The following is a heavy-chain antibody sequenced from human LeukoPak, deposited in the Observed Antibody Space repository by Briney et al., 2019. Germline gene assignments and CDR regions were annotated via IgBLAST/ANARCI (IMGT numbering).Heavy chain of an antibody. Sequence: SVKVSCKASGGTFSNYAISWVRQAPGQGLEWMGGIIPLFGSADYAQKFQGRVTFTADESTSTAYMELSSLRPEDTAVYYCARDLLGSAISYSSGAWDYWGQGTLVTVSS. J-gene: IGHJ4*02. D-gene: IGHD3-10*01. CDR3: ARDLLGSAISYSSGAWDY. CDR1: GGTFSNYA. V-gene: IGHV1-69*01. CDR2: IIPLFGSA.